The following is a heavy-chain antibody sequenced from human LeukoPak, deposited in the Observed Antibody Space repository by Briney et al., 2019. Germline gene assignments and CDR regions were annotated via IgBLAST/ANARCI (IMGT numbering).Heavy chain of an antibody. CDR2: IKSKTDGGTT. CDR3: TTDNWNDGYYYYYGVDV. Sequence: GGSLRLSCAASGFTFSHAWMSWVRQAPGKGLEWVGRIKSKTDGGTTDYAAPVKGRFTISRDDSKNTLYLQMNSLKTEDTAVYYCTTDNWNDGYYYYYGVDVWGQGTTVTVSS. V-gene: IGHV3-15*01. D-gene: IGHD1-20*01. CDR1: GFTFSHAW. J-gene: IGHJ6*02.